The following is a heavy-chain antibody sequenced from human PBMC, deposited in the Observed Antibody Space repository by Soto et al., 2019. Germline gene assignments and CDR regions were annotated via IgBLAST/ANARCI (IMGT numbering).Heavy chain of an antibody. CDR2: ISGSGGST. CDR3: AKDPHMYSSGHGLDY. D-gene: IGHD6-19*01. Sequence: GGSLRLSCAASGFTFSSYAMSWVRQAPGKGLEWVSAISGSGGSTYYADSVKGRFTISRDNSKNTLYLQMNSLRAEDTAVYYCAKDPHMYSSGHGLDYWGQGTLVTVYS. J-gene: IGHJ4*02. CDR1: GFTFSSYA. V-gene: IGHV3-23*01.